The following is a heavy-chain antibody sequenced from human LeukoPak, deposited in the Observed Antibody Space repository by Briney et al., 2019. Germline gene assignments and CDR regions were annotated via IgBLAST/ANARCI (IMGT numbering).Heavy chain of an antibody. CDR1: GGSISSGGYY. J-gene: IGHJ5*02. Sequence: SQTLSLTCTVSGGSISSGGYYWSWIRQHPGKGLEWIGYIYYSGSTYYNPSLKSRVTISVDTSKNQFSLKLSSVTAADTAVYYCAREVGGSYFWFDPWGQGTLVTVSS. CDR3: AREVGGSYFWFDP. D-gene: IGHD1-26*01. CDR2: IYYSGST. V-gene: IGHV4-31*03.